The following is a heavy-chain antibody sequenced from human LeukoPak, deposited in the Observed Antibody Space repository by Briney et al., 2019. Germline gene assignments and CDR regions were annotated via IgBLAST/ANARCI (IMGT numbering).Heavy chain of an antibody. V-gene: IGHV3-23*01. CDR2: ISGSGANT. CDR1: GFSFSSYA. Sequence: PGGPLRLSCAASGFSFSSYAMNWVRQAPGKGLAWVSTISGSGANTYYADSVKGRFTISRDNSKNTVYLQMNSLRAEDTAVYYCAKGQFSGSPDGFHMWGQGTMVTVSS. CDR3: AKGQFSGSPDGFHM. J-gene: IGHJ3*02. D-gene: IGHD1-26*01.